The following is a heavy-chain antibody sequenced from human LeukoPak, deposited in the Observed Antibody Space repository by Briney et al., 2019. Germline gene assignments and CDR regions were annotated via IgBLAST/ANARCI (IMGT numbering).Heavy chain of an antibody. Sequence: GRSLRLSCAASGFTFSSYGMHWVRQAPGKGLEWVAVISYDGSNKYYADSVKGRFTTSRDNSKNTLYLQMNSLRAEDTAVYYCAKDSWRSTTVTTRGIYYYYGMDVWGQGTTVTVSS. CDR1: GFTFSSYG. CDR2: ISYDGSNK. D-gene: IGHD4-17*01. CDR3: AKDSWRSTTVTTRGIYYYYGMDV. V-gene: IGHV3-30*18. J-gene: IGHJ6*02.